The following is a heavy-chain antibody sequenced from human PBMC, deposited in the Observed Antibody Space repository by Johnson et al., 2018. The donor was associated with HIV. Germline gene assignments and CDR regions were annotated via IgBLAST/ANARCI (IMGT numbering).Heavy chain of an antibody. D-gene: IGHD4-17*01. J-gene: IGHJ3*01. Sequence: VQLVESGGGLVQPGGSLRLSCAASGFTFSSYWMSWVRQAPGKGLEWVSYISSSGSTIYYADSVKGRFTISRDNAKNSLYLLIDSLRTEDTALYYCSKDIAYGDDLLRNACDVWGQGTMVSVAS. CDR1: GFTFSSYW. CDR3: SKDIAYGDDLLRNACDV. CDR2: ISSSGSTI. V-gene: IGHV3-48*04.